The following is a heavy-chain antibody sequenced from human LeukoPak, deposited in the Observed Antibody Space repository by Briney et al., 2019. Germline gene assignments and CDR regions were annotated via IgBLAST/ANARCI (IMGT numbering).Heavy chain of an antibody. D-gene: IGHD3-22*01. CDR2: IYYSGST. V-gene: IGHV4-39*01. J-gene: IGHJ4*02. CDR3: ARHRWAYYDSSGYGY. Sequence: PSETLSLTCTVSGGSISSSSYYWGWIRQPPGKGLEWIGSIYYSGSTYYNPSLKGRVTISVDTSKNQFSLKLSSVTAADTAVYHCARHRWAYYDSSGYGYWGQGTLVTVSS. CDR1: GGSISSSSYY.